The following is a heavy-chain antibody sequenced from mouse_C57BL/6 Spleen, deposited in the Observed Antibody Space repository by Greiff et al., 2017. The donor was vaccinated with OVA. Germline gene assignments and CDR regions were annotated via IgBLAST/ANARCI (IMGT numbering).Heavy chain of an antibody. CDR3: ARKEDGYYRCAY. CDR2: INPSTGGT. V-gene: IGHV1-42*01. D-gene: IGHD2-3*01. J-gene: IGHJ3*01. Sequence: VQLQQSGPELVKPGASVKISCKASGYSFTGYYMNWVTQSPEKSLEWIGEINPSTGGTTYNQKFKAKATLTVDKSSSTAYMQLKSLTAEDAAVYDCARKEDGYYRCAYWGQGTLGTVSA. CDR1: GYSFTGYY.